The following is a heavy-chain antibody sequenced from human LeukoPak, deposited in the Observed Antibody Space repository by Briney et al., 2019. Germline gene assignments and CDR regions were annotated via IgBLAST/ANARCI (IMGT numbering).Heavy chain of an antibody. Sequence: SETLTLTCTVSGGSISSHFWSWIRQPPGKGLEWIGYIHYTGSTNYNPSLKSRVTMSVDTSKNQFSLKLSSVTAADTAVYYCARDGYSGSSLFDYWGQGTLVTVSS. J-gene: IGHJ4*02. D-gene: IGHD1-26*01. CDR1: GGSISSHF. CDR3: ARDGYSGSSLFDY. CDR2: IHYTGST. V-gene: IGHV4-59*11.